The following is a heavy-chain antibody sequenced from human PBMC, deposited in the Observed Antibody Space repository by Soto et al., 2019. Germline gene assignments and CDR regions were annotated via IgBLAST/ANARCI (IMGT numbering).Heavy chain of an antibody. CDR3: ARLAYSSAWPDY. V-gene: IGHV4-4*02. CDR2: IPHSGST. CDR1: GDSSSSNNW. D-gene: IGHD6-25*01. Sequence: SQTLSLSCAVFGDSSSSNNWWSWVRQPPGKGLEWIGEIPHSGSTNYNPSLKSRVTISVDRSKMQFSLELKSVTAADTARYYCARLAYSSAWPDYWGQGTLVTVSS. J-gene: IGHJ4*02.